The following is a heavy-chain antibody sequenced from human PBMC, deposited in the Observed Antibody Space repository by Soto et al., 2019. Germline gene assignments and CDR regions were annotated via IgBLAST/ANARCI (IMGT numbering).Heavy chain of an antibody. V-gene: IGHV4-31*03. D-gene: IGHD1-26*01. CDR1: GASITRGGYY. CDR2: TYYTGNT. Sequence: SETLSLTCTVSGASITRGGYYWTWVRQHPGRGLEWLGNTYYTGNTNYNPSLKSRLAISVDTSKNQFSLRLSSVTAADTALYYCVRDTTRIRGMDVWGPGTTVTSP. CDR3: VRDTTRIRGMDV. J-gene: IGHJ6*02.